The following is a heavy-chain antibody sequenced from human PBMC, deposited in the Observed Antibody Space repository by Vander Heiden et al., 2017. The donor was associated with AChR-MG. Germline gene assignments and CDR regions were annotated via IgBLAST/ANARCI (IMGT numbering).Heavy chain of an antibody. CDR2: ISATVTTT. J-gene: IGHJ2*01. V-gene: IGHV3-23*01. CDR3: AKERYFDV. Sequence: EVQLLESGGGLVQPGGSLRLSCAASGLTFSGFAMSWVRQAPGKGLEWVSTISATVTTTYYADSVKGRFTISRDNSENTLYLQMNSLRTEDRAIYYCAKERYFDVWGRGTLVTVSS. CDR1: GLTFSGFA.